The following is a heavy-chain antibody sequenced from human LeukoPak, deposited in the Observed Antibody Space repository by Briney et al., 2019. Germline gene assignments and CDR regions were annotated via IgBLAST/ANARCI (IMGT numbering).Heavy chain of an antibody. J-gene: IGHJ3*02. CDR1: GLTVSSNY. D-gene: IGHD1-26*01. CDR2: IYSDDST. V-gene: IGHV3-66*02. CDR3: ARDGRVGATRLNI. Sequence: GGSLRLSCAAPGLTVSSNYMRWVRQAPGKGLEWVSVIYSDDSTYYADSVRGRFTISRDNSKNTLYLQMNSLRAEDTAVYYCARDGRVGATRLNIWGQGTMVTVSS.